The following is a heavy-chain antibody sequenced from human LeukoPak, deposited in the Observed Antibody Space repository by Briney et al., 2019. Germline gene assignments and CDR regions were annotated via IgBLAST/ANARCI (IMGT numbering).Heavy chain of an antibody. CDR2: IYHSGST. CDR1: GYSISSGYY. CDR3: ARDYLGNIAARRLHWFDP. Sequence: SETLSLTCTVSGYSISSGYYWGWIRQPPGKGLEWIGSIYHSGSTYYNPSLKSRVTISVDTSKNQFSLKLSSVTAADTAVYYCARDYLGNIAARRLHWFDPWGQGTLVTVSS. J-gene: IGHJ5*02. D-gene: IGHD6-6*01. V-gene: IGHV4-38-2*02.